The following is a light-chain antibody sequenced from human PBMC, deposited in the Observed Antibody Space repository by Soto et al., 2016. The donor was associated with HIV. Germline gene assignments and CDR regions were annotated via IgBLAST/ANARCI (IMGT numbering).Light chain of an antibody. J-gene: IGKJ1*01. CDR1: QDISNH. CDR3: QKYNSAPET. V-gene: IGKV1-27*01. Sequence: DIQLTQSPSSLSASIGDRVTITCRVSQDISNHLNWYRQKPGKVPKLLIYSASNLQSGVPSRFSGSGSGTDFTLTISSLQPEDVATYYCQKYNSAPETFGQGTKV. CDR2: SAS.